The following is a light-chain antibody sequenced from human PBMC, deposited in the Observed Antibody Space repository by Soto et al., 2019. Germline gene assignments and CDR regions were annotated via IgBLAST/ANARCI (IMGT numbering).Light chain of an antibody. Sequence: EIVMTQSPATLSVSPGERATLSCRASQSVSSYLAWYQQKPGQAPRLLIYGAASRATGIPDRFSGSGSGTEFTLTISNLQSEDFAVYYCEHYNNWPRTFGQGTKVDIK. CDR1: QSVSSY. V-gene: IGKV3D-15*01. CDR3: EHYNNWPRT. J-gene: IGKJ1*01. CDR2: GAA.